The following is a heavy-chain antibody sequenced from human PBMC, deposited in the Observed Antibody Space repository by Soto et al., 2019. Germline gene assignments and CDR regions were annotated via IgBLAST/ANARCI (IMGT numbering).Heavy chain of an antibody. D-gene: IGHD6-19*01. CDR1: GADINTYS. V-gene: IGHV4-4*07. CDR2: IYTSASI. Sequence: EALSRTCSVSGADINTYSWTWIRQPAGKGLEWTGRIYTSASINYNPSLKGRVTLSVDTSTNQVSLRLASVTAADTAIYYCARDREAGYNFYYGMDVWGQGTTFTVSS. CDR3: ARDREAGYNFYYGMDV. J-gene: IGHJ6*02.